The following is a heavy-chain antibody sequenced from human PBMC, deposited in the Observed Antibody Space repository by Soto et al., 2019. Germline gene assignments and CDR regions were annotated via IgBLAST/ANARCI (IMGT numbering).Heavy chain of an antibody. Sequence: PGQALNLSCNGSGYTVACYCIAWVRQMPGKGLELMGIIYPSDSDTRYRPSFQGQVTISADKSISSAYLQWSSLRASDTAMYYCARGGVSTRTFDYWGQGTLVTVSS. D-gene: IGHD3-3*01. J-gene: IGHJ4*02. CDR1: GYTVACYC. CDR2: IYPSDSDT. V-gene: IGHV5-51*01. CDR3: ARGGVSTRTFDY.